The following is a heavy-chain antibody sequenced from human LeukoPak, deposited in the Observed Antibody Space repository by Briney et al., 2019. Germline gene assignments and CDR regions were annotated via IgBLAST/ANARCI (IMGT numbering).Heavy chain of an antibody. Sequence: PSETLSLTCTVSGGSISSGGYYWSWIRQPAGKGLEWIGRIYTSGSTNYNPSLKSRVTMSVDTSKNQFSLKLSSVTAADTAVYYCARAPPASSGSYHFDYWGQGTLVTVSS. V-gene: IGHV4-61*02. D-gene: IGHD1-26*01. J-gene: IGHJ4*02. CDR1: GGSISSGGYY. CDR3: ARAPPASSGSYHFDY. CDR2: IYTSGST.